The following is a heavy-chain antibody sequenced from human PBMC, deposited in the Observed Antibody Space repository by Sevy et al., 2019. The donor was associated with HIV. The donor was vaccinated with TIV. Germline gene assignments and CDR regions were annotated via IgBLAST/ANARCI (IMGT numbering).Heavy chain of an antibody. V-gene: IGHV1-18*01. CDR3: ARDDCSSLSCHGSLLY. CDR1: GYTFTSYG. D-gene: IGHD2-2*01. Sequence: ASVKVSCKASGYTFTSYGISWVRQAPGQGLEWLGWISTLNVNTDNAQKFQGRVTMTTDTSTGTASMELRSLRSDDPAVYYCARDDCSSLSCHGSLLYWGQGTLVTVSS. CDR2: ISTLNVNT. J-gene: IGHJ4*02.